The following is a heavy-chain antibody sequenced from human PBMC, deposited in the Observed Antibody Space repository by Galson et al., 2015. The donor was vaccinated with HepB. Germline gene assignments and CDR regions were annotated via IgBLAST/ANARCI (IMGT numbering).Heavy chain of an antibody. Sequence: SLRLSCAASGFTFSSYAINWVRQAPGKGLEWVSEISGGGGTTYYADSVKGRFTISRDNSRNTLSLQMNSLRVEDTAVYYCAPLSSADGPLPRYWGQGTLVTVSS. J-gene: IGHJ4*02. D-gene: IGHD3-22*01. V-gene: IGHV3-23*01. CDR1: GFTFSSYA. CDR3: APLSSADGPLPRY. CDR2: ISGGGGTT.